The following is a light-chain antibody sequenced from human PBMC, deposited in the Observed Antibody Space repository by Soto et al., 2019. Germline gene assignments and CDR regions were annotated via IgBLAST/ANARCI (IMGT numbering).Light chain of an antibody. V-gene: IGKV3-20*01. Sequence: EIVLTQSPGTLSLSPGERATLSCRASQSVSSSYLAWFQQKPGQAPRLLIYGASSSATGIPDRFSGSGSGTDFTLTISRLEPEDFAVYYCQQYRSSPRTFGQGTKVEIK. J-gene: IGKJ1*01. CDR1: QSVSSSY. CDR2: GAS. CDR3: QQYRSSPRT.